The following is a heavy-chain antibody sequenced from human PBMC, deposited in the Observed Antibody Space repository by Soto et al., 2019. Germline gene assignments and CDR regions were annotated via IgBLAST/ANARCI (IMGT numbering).Heavy chain of an antibody. J-gene: IGHJ6*02. Sequence: QVQVQQWGAGLLKFSETLSLTCAVNGGSFSDWHWNWIRQPPGKGLEWIGEASHTGGTNYNPSLESRVTISVDRSRNQLSLKLTSVSAADTAVYYCARSRNLDVWGPGTTVIVSS. CDR3: ARSRNLDV. CDR1: GGSFSDWH. V-gene: IGHV4-34*01. CDR2: ASHTGGT. D-gene: IGHD1-1*01.